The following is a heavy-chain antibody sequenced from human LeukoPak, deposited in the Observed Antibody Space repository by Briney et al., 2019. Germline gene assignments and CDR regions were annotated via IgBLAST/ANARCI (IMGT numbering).Heavy chain of an antibody. J-gene: IGHJ4*02. CDR2: IYYSGST. Sequence: SQTLSLTCTVSGGSISSGGYYWSWIRQHPGKGLEWIEYIYYSGSTYYNPSLKSRVTISVDTSKNQFSLKLSSVTAADTAVYYCARDQRAPDYYDSSGYYYDTGGFDYWGQGTLVTVSS. D-gene: IGHD3-22*01. CDR3: ARDQRAPDYYDSSGYYYDTGGFDY. V-gene: IGHV4-31*03. CDR1: GGSISSGGYY.